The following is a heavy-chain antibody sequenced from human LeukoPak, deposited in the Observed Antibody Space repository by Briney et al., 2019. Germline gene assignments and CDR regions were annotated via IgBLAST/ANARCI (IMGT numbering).Heavy chain of an antibody. CDR2: IYTSGST. CDR1: GGSISSYY. Sequence: SETLSLTCTVSGGSISSYYGSWIRQPAGKGLEWSGRIYTSGSTTYNPSLKSRVTMSVDTSKNQFSLKLTSVTAADTAVYYCARVRWELPHQDSNWFDPWGQGTLVTVSS. J-gene: IGHJ5*02. D-gene: IGHD1-26*01. CDR3: ARVRWELPHQDSNWFDP. V-gene: IGHV4-4*07.